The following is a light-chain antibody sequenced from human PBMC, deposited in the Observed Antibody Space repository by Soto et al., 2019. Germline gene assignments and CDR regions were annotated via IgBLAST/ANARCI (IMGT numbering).Light chain of an antibody. CDR2: GAS. Sequence: EIVLTQSPGTLSLSPGERATLSCRASQSVSSSYLAWYKQKPGQAPRLLIYGASSRVTGIPDRFSGSGSGTEFTLTISRLQPEDFAVYYCQQYCSSPLTFGGGTKVDIK. CDR1: QSVSSSY. J-gene: IGKJ4*01. CDR3: QQYCSSPLT. V-gene: IGKV3-20*01.